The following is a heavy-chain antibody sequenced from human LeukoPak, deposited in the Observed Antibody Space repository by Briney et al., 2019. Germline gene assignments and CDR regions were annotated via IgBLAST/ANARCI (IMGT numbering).Heavy chain of an antibody. CDR3: ARDRGGAVDY. D-gene: IGHD3-16*01. Sequence: SETLSLTCTVSGGSVSSGSYYWSWIRQPPGKGLEWIGYIYSSGSTNYNPSLKGRVTISLDTSKNQFSLKLRAVTAADTAVFYCARDRGGAVDYWGQGTLVTVSS. CDR2: IYSSGST. V-gene: IGHV4-61*01. J-gene: IGHJ4*02. CDR1: GGSVSSGSYY.